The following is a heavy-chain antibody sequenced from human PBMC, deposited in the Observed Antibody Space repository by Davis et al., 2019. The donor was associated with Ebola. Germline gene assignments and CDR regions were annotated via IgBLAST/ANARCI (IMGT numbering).Heavy chain of an antibody. CDR3: ARERRWYHAFDV. V-gene: IGHV3-9*01. Sequence: PAGSLRLSCAASGFTFDDYTMPWVRQAPGKGLEWVSGIAYNSGTIAYVDSVKGRFTISRDNAKNSLYLQMNSLRAEDTAVYYCARERRWYHAFDVWGQGTMVTVSS. CDR1: GFTFDDYT. CDR2: IAYNSGTI. J-gene: IGHJ3*01. D-gene: IGHD6-13*01.